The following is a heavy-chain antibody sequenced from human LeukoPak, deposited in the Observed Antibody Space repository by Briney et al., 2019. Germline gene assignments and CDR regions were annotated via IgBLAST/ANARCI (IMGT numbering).Heavy chain of an antibody. Sequence: QPGGSLRLSCAASGFTFSDSAIHWVRQASGKGLEWVGRIRSKANNYATAYAASVRGRFTISRDDSKNTAYLQMNSLKTEDTAVYYCTSGPTVDFDYWGQGTLVTVSS. D-gene: IGHD4-23*01. CDR1: GFTFSDSA. CDR2: IRSKANNYAT. CDR3: TSGPTVDFDY. J-gene: IGHJ4*02. V-gene: IGHV3-73*01.